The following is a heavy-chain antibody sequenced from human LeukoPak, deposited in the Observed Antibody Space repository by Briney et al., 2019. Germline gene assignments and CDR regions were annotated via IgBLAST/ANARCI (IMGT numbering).Heavy chain of an antibody. CDR1: GGSIRGYY. D-gene: IGHD1-26*01. V-gene: IGHV4-59*01. CDR3: ARVVGAAAPPDY. CDR2: IYYSGST. J-gene: IGHJ4*02. Sequence: SETLSLTCNVSGGSIRGYYWSWIRQPPGKGLEWIGYIYYSGSTNYNPSLKSRVTISIDTSKNQFSLKLSSVTAADTAVYYCARVVGAAAPPDYWGQGTLVTVSS.